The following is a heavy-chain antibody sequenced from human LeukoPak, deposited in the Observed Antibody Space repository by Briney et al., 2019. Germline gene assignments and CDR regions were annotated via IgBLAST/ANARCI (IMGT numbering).Heavy chain of an antibody. Sequence: GGSLRLSCAASGVTFSSYSMNWVRQAQGKGPERGSYISSSSSTIFYADSVKGRFTISRDNAKNSLYLQMNSLRDEDTAVYHCARDRGSGWYDVNFDYWGQGTLVTVSS. CDR1: GVTFSSYS. J-gene: IGHJ4*02. V-gene: IGHV3-48*02. CDR2: ISSSSSTI. D-gene: IGHD6-19*01. CDR3: ARDRGSGWYDVNFDY.